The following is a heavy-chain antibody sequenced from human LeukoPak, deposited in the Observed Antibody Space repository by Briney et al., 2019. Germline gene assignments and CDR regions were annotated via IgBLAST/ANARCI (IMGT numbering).Heavy chain of an antibody. CDR3: ARVIGGYTYGYTPNDY. CDR2: ISPYSDNT. D-gene: IGHD5-18*01. CDR1: GYTFTTYA. J-gene: IGHJ4*02. Sequence: GASVKVSCKASGYTFTTYAISWVRQAPGQGLEWMGWISPYSDNTKYAQKVQDRVTMTTDTSTSTAYMELRRLRSDDTAVYYCARVIGGYTYGYTPNDYWGQGTLVTVSS. V-gene: IGHV1-18*04.